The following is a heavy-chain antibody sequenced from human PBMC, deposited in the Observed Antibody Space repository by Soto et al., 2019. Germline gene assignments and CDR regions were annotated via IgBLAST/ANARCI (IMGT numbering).Heavy chain of an antibody. Sequence: QVQLVQSGAEVKKPGASVKVSCKASGYTFTRNAIHWVRQAPGQRLEWIGKVDAGNGNTKYSQKFQGRVTITRDTSASTAYMEVNTLGSEDTSIYYCARSEADYSRFDSWGQGTLVTVSS. V-gene: IGHV1-3*01. CDR2: VDAGNGNT. J-gene: IGHJ4*02. D-gene: IGHD3-9*01. CDR3: ARSEADYSRFDS. CDR1: GYTFTRNA.